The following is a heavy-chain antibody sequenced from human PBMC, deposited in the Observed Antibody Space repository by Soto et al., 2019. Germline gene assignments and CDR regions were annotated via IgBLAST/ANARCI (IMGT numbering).Heavy chain of an antibody. D-gene: IGHD3-3*01. CDR3: ARVPEQYDFWSGYPGYNWFDP. J-gene: IGHJ5*02. V-gene: IGHV4-59*12. CDR1: GGSISSYY. Sequence: PSETLSLTCTVSGGSISSYYWSWIRQPPGKGLEWIGYIYYSGSTNYNPSLKSRVTISVDTSKNQFSLKLSSVTAADTAVYYCARVPEQYDFWSGYPGYNWFDPWGQGTLVTVSS. CDR2: IYYSGST.